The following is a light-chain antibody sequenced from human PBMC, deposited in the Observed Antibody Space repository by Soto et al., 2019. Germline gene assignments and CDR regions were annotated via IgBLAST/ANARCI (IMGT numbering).Light chain of an antibody. Sequence: QSALTQPASVSGSPGQSITISCTGTSSDIGAYNYVSWYQQHPGKAPKLLIYDVNYRPSGVSNRLSGSKSGNTASLTISGLQAEDEADYYCSSYASSSAYVFGTGTKLTVL. V-gene: IGLV2-14*01. CDR2: DVN. J-gene: IGLJ1*01. CDR3: SSYASSSAYV. CDR1: SSDIGAYNY.